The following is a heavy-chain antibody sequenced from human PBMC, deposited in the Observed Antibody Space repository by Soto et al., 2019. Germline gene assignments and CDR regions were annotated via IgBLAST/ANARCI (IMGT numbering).Heavy chain of an antibody. CDR1: GFTFDDYA. CDR3: AKDRRAMGETVFWFDP. CDR2: ISWNSGSI. Sequence: HPGGSLRLSCAASGFTFDDYAMHWVRQAPGKGLERVSGISWNSGSIGYADSVKGRFTISRDNAKNSLYLQMNSLRAEDTALYYFAKDRRAMGETVFWFDPWGQGTLVTVSS. V-gene: IGHV3-9*01. J-gene: IGHJ5*02. D-gene: IGHD3-16*01.